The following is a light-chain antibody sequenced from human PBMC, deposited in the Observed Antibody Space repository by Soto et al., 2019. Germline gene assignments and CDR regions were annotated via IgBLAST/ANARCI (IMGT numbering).Light chain of an antibody. Sequence: DIQMTQSPSSLSASVGARVSITCQTSQGIRTSLSWFQQKPGRAPKLLIYGASYLETGVPSRFRGSGSGTDFTFTISSLQPEDIATYYCQHYHNLPPFTFGPGTRVDVK. CDR3: QHYHNLPPFT. CDR1: QGIRTS. V-gene: IGKV1-33*01. CDR2: GAS. J-gene: IGKJ3*01.